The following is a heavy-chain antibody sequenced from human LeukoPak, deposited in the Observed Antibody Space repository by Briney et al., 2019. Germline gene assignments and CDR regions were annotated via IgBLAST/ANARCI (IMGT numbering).Heavy chain of an antibody. Sequence: GGSLRLSSAASGFTFSSSWMHWVRQSPEKGLVWVARINGDGRRTSFADSVKGRFTISRDNSKNTLYLQMNSLRAEDTAVYYCARESVDTPRTVDYWGQGTLVTVSS. CDR3: ARESVDTPRTVDY. V-gene: IGHV3-74*01. CDR1: GFTFSSSW. CDR2: INGDGRRT. J-gene: IGHJ4*02. D-gene: IGHD5-18*01.